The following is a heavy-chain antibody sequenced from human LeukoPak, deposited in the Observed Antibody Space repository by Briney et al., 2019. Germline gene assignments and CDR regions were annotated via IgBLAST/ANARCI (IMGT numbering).Heavy chain of an antibody. CDR2: IYNDGRT. Sequence: PGGSLRFSCAASGFTVSNNYMSWVRQAPGKGLEWVSVIYNDGRTYSADSVRGRFTISRDNSKNTLYLQMNSLRTEDTAVYYCARELRGYCSTTSCPFGYWGQGALVTVSS. J-gene: IGHJ4*02. D-gene: IGHD2-2*01. CDR1: GFTVSNNY. CDR3: ARELRGYCSTTSCPFGY. V-gene: IGHV3-53*05.